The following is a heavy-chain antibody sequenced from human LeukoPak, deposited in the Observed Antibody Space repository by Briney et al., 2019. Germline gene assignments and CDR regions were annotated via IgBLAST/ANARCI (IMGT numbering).Heavy chain of an antibody. V-gene: IGHV4-59*01. J-gene: IGHJ5*02. CDR3: ASGYSSGWYWFDP. Sequence: PSETLSLTCTVSGGSISSYYWRWIRQPPGKGLEWIGYIYYSGSTNYNPSLKSRVTISVDTSKNQFSLKLSSVTAADTAVYYCASGYSSGWYWFDPWGQGTLVTVSS. CDR1: GGSISSYY. CDR2: IYYSGST. D-gene: IGHD6-19*01.